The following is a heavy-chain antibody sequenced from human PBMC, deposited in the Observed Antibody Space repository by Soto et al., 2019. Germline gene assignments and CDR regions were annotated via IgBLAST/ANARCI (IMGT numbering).Heavy chain of an antibody. CDR3: ARDLNYYYDSSGFFDY. V-gene: IGHV4-59*01. J-gene: IGHJ4*02. Sequence: SETLSLTCTVSGGSISSYYWSWIRQPPGEGLEWIGYIYYSGSTNYNPSLKSRVTISVDTSKNQFSLKLSSVTAADTAVYYCARDLNYYYDSSGFFDYWGQGTLVTVSS. CDR2: IYYSGST. D-gene: IGHD3-22*01. CDR1: GGSISSYY.